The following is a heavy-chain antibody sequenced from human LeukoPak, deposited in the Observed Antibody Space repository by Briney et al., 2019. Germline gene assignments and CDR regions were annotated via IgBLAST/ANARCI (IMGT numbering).Heavy chain of an antibody. CDR3: AREWPRWELRSSNWFDP. D-gene: IGHD1-26*01. J-gene: IGHJ5*02. Sequence: GSLRLSCAASGFTFSSYWMSWVRQPPGKGLEWIGSIYHSGSTYYNPSLKSRVTISVDTSKNQFSLKLSSVTAADTAVYYCAREWPRWELRSSNWFDPWGQGTLVTVSS. V-gene: IGHV4-38-2*02. CDR1: GFTFSSYW. CDR2: IYHSGST.